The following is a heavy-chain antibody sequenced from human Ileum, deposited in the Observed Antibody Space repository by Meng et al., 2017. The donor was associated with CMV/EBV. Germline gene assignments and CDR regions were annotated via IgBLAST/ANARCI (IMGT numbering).Heavy chain of an antibody. J-gene: IGHJ4*02. CDR3: VTADHHAIKY. CDR1: GCFSPYT. D-gene: IGHD5-12*01. CDR2: INKYGST. Sequence: HGQRQQWGAGPLKPSETPSATGSLGGCFSPYTWGRIRQAPGKGLEWIGEINKYGSTNFNPSVKSRVTISRDTSKNQFSMRLNSVTAADAAVYYCVTADHHAIKYWGQGTLVTASS. V-gene: IGHV4-34*01.